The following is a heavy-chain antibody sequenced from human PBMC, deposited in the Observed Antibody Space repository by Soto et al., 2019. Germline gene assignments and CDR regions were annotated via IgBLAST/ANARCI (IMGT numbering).Heavy chain of an antibody. J-gene: IGHJ4*02. D-gene: IGHD6-19*01. Sequence: GGSLRLSCAASGFSFTTHGIHWVRQAPGKGLEWVALISYDGTNKYYGDSVNGRFTISRDNSLNTLYLQMNSLRPEDTAVYYCAAYTSGALFDSWGQGTLVTVSS. CDR1: GFSFTTHG. CDR3: AAYTSGALFDS. V-gene: IGHV3-30*03. CDR2: ISYDGTNK.